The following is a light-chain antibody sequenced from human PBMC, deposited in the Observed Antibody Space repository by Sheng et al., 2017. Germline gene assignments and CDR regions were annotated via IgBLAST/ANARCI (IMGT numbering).Light chain of an antibody. CDR3: QQYGSSPVT. J-gene: IGKJ4*01. CDR1: QSVSSSY. V-gene: IGKV3-20*01. CDR2: GAS. Sequence: EIVLTQSPGTLSLSPGERASLSCRASQSVSSSYLAWYQQKPGQAPRLLMNGASSRATGTPDRFSGSGSATDYSLTISSLESEDSAVYYCQQYGSSPVTFGGGTKVEIK.